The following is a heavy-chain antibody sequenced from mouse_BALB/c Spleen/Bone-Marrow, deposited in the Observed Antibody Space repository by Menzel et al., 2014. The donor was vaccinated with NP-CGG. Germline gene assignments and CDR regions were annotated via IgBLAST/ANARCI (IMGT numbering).Heavy chain of an antibody. CDR2: INPSRGYT. Sequence: QVQLQQSAAELARPGASVKMSCRASGYTFTTYTIQWVKQRPGQGLEWIGYINPSRGYTEYNQKFKDKTTLTADKSSSTAYMQLSSLTSEDSAVYYCAREGTYYAYFDYWGQGTTLTVSS. V-gene: IGHV1-4*02. D-gene: IGHD1-1*01. J-gene: IGHJ2*01. CDR1: GYTFTTYT. CDR3: AREGTYYAYFDY.